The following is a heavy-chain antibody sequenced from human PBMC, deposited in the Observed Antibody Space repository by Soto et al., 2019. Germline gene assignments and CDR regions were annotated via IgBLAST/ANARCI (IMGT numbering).Heavy chain of an antibody. CDR2: ISAYDGKT. V-gene: IGHV1-18*01. J-gene: IGHJ5*02. D-gene: IGHD3-3*01. CDR3: ARDPHEFWTSYWFDP. CDR1: GYTFNTYG. Sequence: ASVKVSCKTSGYTFNTYGINWVRQAPGQGLELMGWISAYDGKTTYAEKFQGRVTLTTDASTSTAYMELRSLRSDDTAIYYCARDPHEFWTSYWFDPWGQGTPVTVSS.